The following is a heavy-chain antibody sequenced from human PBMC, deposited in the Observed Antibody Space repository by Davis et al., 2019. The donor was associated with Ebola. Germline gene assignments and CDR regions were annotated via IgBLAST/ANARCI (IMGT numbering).Heavy chain of an antibody. V-gene: IGHV3-11*01. D-gene: IGHD1-26*01. CDR1: GFTFSDYY. J-gene: IGHJ4*02. Sequence: GGSLRLSCAASGFTFSDYYMSWIRQAPGKGLEWVSYITSSGSTIYYADSVKGRFTISRDNSKNTVYMQMHSLRAEDTAMYYCASREVGLHNLYWGEGTLVSVSS. CDR3: ASREVGLHNLY. CDR2: ITSSGSTI.